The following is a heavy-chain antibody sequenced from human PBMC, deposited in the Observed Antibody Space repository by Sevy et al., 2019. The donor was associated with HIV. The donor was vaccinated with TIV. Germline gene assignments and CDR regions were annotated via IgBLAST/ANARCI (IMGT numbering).Heavy chain of an antibody. Sequence: GGCLRLSCAASGFTFDDYAMHWVRQAPGKGLEWVSGISWNSGSIGYADSVKGRFTISRDNAKNSLYLQMNSLRAEDTALYYCAKDIFVGEMAACAFDIWGQGTMVTVSS. D-gene: IGHD3-10*01. V-gene: IGHV3-9*01. CDR1: GFTFDDYA. J-gene: IGHJ3*02. CDR3: AKDIFVGEMAACAFDI. CDR2: ISWNSGSI.